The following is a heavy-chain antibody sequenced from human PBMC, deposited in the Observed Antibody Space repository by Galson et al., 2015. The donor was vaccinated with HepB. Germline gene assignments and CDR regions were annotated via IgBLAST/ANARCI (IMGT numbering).Heavy chain of an antibody. CDR1: GFTFSSYA. CDR2: ISDDGSNR. CDR3: ARGPQNNPIVVVAAVLGELVYYYGMDV. D-gene: IGHD2-2*01. V-gene: IGHV3-30-3*01. Sequence: SLRLSCTASGFTFSSYAMHWVRQAPGKGLEWVAVISDDGSNRYYADSVKGRFTITRDNSKNTLYLQMNSLRAEDTAVYYCARGPQNNPIVVVAAVLGELVYYYGMDVWGQGTTVTVPS. J-gene: IGHJ6*02.